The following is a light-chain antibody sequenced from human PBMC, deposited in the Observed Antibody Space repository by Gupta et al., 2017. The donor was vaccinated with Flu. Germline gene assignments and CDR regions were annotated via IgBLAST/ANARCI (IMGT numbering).Light chain of an antibody. J-gene: IGLJ1*01. CDR1: SSNIGNNY. V-gene: IGLV1-51*01. Sequence: QSVLTQPPSVSAAPGQKVTISCSGSSSNIGNNYVSWYQQPPGTAPKLLLYDNNKRPSGIPDRFSGAKSGTSATLGITGLQTGDEAEYYCGTWDSSLSADVFASGTKVTVL. CDR3: GTWDSSLSADV. CDR2: DNN.